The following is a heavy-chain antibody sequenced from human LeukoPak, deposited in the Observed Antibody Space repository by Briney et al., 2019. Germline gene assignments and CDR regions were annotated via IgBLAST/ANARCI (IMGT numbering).Heavy chain of an antibody. CDR2: IYYSGST. V-gene: IGHV4-39*01. CDR1: GGSISSSSYY. J-gene: IGHJ4*02. CDR3: ASPPALLEWLSPFGY. Sequence: TSETLSLTCTVSGGSISSSSYYWGWIRQPPGKGLEWIGSIYYSGSTYYNPSLKSRVTISVDTSKNQFSLKLSSVTAADTAVYYCASPPALLEWLSPFGYWGQGTLVTVSS. D-gene: IGHD3-3*01.